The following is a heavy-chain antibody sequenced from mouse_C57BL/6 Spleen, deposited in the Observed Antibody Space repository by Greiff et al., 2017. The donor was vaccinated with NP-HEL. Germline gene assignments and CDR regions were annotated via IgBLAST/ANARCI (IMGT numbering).Heavy chain of an antibody. CDR3: TRTYDGYLYWYFDV. J-gene: IGHJ1*03. D-gene: IGHD2-3*01. CDR2: ISSGGDYI. CDR1: GFTFSSYA. Sequence: EVQLVESGEGLVKPGGSLKLSCAASGFTFSSYAMSWVRQTPEKRLEWVAYISSGGDYIYYADTVKGRFTISRDNARNTLYLQMSSLKSEDTAMYYCTRTYDGYLYWYFDVWGTGTTVTVSS. V-gene: IGHV5-9-1*02.